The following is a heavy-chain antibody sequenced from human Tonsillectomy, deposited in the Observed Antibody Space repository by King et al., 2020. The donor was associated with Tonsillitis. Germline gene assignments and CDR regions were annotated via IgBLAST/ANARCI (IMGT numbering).Heavy chain of an antibody. Sequence: VQLVESGGGVVQPGRSLRLSCAASGFTFSSYGIHWVRQAPGKGLEWVAFISYDGGNKYYADSVKGRFTISRDNSKNTVYLQMNSLRAEDTAVYYCAKQYSTSCWGLDYGGQGTLVTVSS. CDR3: AKQYSTSCWGLDY. CDR2: ISYDGGNK. D-gene: IGHD2-2*01. CDR1: GFTFSSYG. V-gene: IGHV3-30*18. J-gene: IGHJ4*02.